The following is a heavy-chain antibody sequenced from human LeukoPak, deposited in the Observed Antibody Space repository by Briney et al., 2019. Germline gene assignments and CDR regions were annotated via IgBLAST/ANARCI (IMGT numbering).Heavy chain of an antibody. J-gene: IGHJ1*01. Sequence: GGSLRLSCAASGFTFRSYAISWVRQAPGKGLEWVSDISGSGGSTYYADSVKGRFIISRDNSKNTLYLEMNSLRAEDTAVYHCAKRETTVTTNFERWGQGNLVTVSS. CDR3: AKRETTVTTNFER. V-gene: IGHV3-23*01. CDR1: GFTFRSYA. D-gene: IGHD4-17*01. CDR2: ISGSGGST.